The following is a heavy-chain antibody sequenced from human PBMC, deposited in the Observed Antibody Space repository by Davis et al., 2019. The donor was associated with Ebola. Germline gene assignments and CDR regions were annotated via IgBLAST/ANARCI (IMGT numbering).Heavy chain of an antibody. D-gene: IGHD1-7*01. CDR3: AKDGWNYGLCNWFDP. Sequence: GESLKISCAASGFTVSSNYMSWVRQAPGKGLEWVSVIYSGGSTYYADSVKGRFTISRDNSKNTLYLQMNSLRAEDTAVYYCAKDGWNYGLCNWFDPWGQGTLVTVSS. CDR2: IYSGGST. CDR1: GFTVSSNY. V-gene: IGHV3-53*01. J-gene: IGHJ5*02.